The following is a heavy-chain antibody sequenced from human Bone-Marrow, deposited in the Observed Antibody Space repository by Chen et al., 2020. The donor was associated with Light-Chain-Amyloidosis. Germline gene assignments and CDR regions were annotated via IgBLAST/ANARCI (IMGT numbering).Heavy chain of an antibody. V-gene: IGHV3-7*05. Sequence: EVQLVESGGGLVQPGESLRLPCAASGISFSNNWMSWVRQAPGKGLEWVANVQGDGSDKYYVDSVKGRFTISRDNAKNSLYLQMNSLRAEDTAVYYCTTEYLGAYDYWGQGTLLTVSS. CDR2: VQGDGSDK. J-gene: IGHJ4*02. CDR1: GISFSNNW. CDR3: TTEYLGAYDY. D-gene: IGHD3-16*01.